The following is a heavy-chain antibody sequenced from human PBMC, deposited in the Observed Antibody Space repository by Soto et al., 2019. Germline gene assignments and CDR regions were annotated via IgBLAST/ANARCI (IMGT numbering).Heavy chain of an antibody. CDR2: IYYTGST. Sequence: QVQLQESGPGRVKPSQTLSLTCTVSGGSIYPGGFYLRWIRPLPGKGLEWLGYIYYTGSTQYTPSLKSRLTISTDTSDNQFSLRLTSVTAADTAVYYCATSLVTSRTRVDYWGQGTLVTVSS. CDR3: ATSLVTSRTRVDY. V-gene: IGHV4-31*03. CDR1: GGSIYPGGFY. J-gene: IGHJ4*02. D-gene: IGHD1-26*01.